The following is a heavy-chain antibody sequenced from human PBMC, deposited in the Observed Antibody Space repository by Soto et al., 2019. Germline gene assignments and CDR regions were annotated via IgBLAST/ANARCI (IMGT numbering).Heavy chain of an antibody. D-gene: IGHD2-15*01. CDR2: IIPILGIA. CDR1: GGTFSSYT. Sequence: QVQLVQSGAEVKKPGSSVKVSCKASGGTFSSYTISWVRQDPGQGLEWLGRIIPILGIANYAQRFQGRFTIAADKSTSAAYMELSCLTCEDTVVYYCTSTYGGNTEYCGQGTLVTVSS. J-gene: IGHJ4*02. V-gene: IGHV1-69*02. CDR3: TSTYGGNTEY.